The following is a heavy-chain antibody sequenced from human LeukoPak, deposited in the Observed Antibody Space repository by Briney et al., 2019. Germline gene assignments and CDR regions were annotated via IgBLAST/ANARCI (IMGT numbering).Heavy chain of an antibody. Sequence: SETLSLTCTVSGGSISSYYWSWIRQPPGKGLEWIGYIYYSGSTNYNPSLKSRVTISVDRSKNQFSLKLSSVTAADTAVYYCAREILTGYSLGGDAFDIWGQGTMVTVSS. V-gene: IGHV4-59*12. D-gene: IGHD3-9*01. CDR3: AREILTGYSLGGDAFDI. CDR1: GGSISSYY. J-gene: IGHJ3*02. CDR2: IYYSGST.